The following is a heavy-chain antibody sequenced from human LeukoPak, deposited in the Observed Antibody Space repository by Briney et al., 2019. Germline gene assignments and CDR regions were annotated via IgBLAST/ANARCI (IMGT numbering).Heavy chain of an antibody. J-gene: IGHJ5*02. Sequence: GGSLRLSCAASGFTFSDYYMSWISQAPGKGLEWVSYISSSSSYTNYADSVKGRFTISRDNAKNSLYLQMNSLRAEDTAVYYRAREEGAAAENWFDPWGQGTLVTVSS. CDR1: GFTFSDYY. V-gene: IGHV3-11*05. D-gene: IGHD6-13*01. CDR2: ISSSSSYT. CDR3: AREEGAAAENWFDP.